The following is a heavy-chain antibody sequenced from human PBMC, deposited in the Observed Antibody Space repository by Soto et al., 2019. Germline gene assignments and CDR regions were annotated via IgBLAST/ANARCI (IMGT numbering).Heavy chain of an antibody. J-gene: IGHJ6*02. CDR1: GFTFSSYS. CDR2: ISSSSSYI. V-gene: IGHV3-21*01. D-gene: IGHD3-16*01. Sequence: PGGDLRISCAASGFTFSSYSMNWVRHAPGKGLEWVSSISSSSSYIYYADSVKGRFTISRDNAKNSLYLQMNSLRAEDTTVYYCTREDDRRDGDNWAPAYGMNVCGQRSTATVS. CDR3: TREDDRRDGDNWAPAYGMNV.